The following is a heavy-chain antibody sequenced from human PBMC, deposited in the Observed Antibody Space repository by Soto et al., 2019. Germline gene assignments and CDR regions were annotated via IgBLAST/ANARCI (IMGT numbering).Heavy chain of an antibody. CDR2: IYYSGST. Sequence: QVQLQESGPGLVKPSQTLSLTCTVSGGSISSGDYYWSWIRQPPGKGLEWIGNIYYSGSTYYNPSLKSRVTISIDTSKNQLSLKLSSVTAADTAVYFCASRKSSPYFDYWGQGTLVTVSS. V-gene: IGHV4-30-4*01. J-gene: IGHJ4*02. CDR3: ASRKSSPYFDY. CDR1: GGSISSGDYY. D-gene: IGHD3-10*01.